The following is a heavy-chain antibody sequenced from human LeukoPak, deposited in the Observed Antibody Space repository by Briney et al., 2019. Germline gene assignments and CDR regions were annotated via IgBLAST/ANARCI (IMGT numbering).Heavy chain of an antibody. CDR2: IDYSGRT. CDR1: GDSIDSVSYY. V-gene: IGHV4-39*07. CDR3: ARGTEPTYYGSGSDAFDI. Sequence: SETLSLTCSVSGDSIDSVSYYWGWIRQAPGKGPEWIASIDYSGRTFYNPSLKSRVTISVDTSKNQFSLKLSSVTAADTAVYYCARGTEPTYYGSGSDAFDIWGQGTMVTVSS. D-gene: IGHD3-10*01. J-gene: IGHJ3*02.